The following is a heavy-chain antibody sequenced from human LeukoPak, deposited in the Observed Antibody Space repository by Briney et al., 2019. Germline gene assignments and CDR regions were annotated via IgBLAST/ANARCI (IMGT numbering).Heavy chain of an antibody. CDR2: IYYSGST. V-gene: IGHV4-59*01. J-gene: IGHJ3*02. CDR1: GGSISSYY. D-gene: IGHD2-2*01. CDR3: ARSRPGITRGAFDI. Sequence: PSETLSLTCTVSGGSISSYYWSWIRQPPGKGLEWIGYIYYSGSTNYNPSLKSRVTISVDTSKNQFSLKLSSVTAADTAVYYCARSRPGITRGAFDIWGQGTMVTVSS.